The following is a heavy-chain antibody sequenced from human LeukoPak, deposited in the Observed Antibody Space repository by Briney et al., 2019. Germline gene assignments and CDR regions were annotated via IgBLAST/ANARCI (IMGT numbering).Heavy chain of an antibody. CDR3: VRHGLPDWNYDF. Sequence: SETLSLTCTVSGGSMIDYYWTWIRQPPGKGLEWIGYIYHSGTTTYNPSLESRVTISVDTSKDQFSLKLRSMTAADTAIYYCVRHGLPDWNYDFWGPGTLVTVSS. V-gene: IGHV4-59*08. J-gene: IGHJ4*02. CDR1: GGSMIDYY. CDR2: IYHSGTT. D-gene: IGHD1-7*01.